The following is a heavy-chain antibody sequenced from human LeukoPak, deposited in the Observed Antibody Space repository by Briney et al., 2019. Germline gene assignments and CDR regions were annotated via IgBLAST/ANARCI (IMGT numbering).Heavy chain of an antibody. CDR2: IKSKTDGGTT. J-gene: IGHJ4*02. V-gene: IGHV3-15*01. CDR1: GFTFSNAW. CDR3: TTDVGYCSSPSCLYFDY. D-gene: IGHD2-2*01. Sequence: GGSLRLSSAASGFTFSNAWMSWVRQAPGKRLEWVGRIKSKTDGGTTDYAAPVKGRFTISRDDSKNTLYLQMNSLKTEDTAVYYCTTDVGYCSSPSCLYFDYWGQGTLVTVSS.